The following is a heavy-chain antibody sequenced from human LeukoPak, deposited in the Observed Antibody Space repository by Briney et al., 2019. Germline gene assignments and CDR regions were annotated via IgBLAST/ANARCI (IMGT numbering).Heavy chain of an antibody. V-gene: IGHV1-2*02. D-gene: IGHD2-2*01. J-gene: IGHJ6*02. CDR2: INPNSGAT. CDR1: GYTFTGYY. Sequence: ASVKVSCKASGYTFTGYYMHWLRQAPGQGLEWMGWINPNSGATDSAQVCHGMPTMTRDTSISTAYMVLSRLRSDDTALYYCARATTYCSSTSCRYYYYGMGGWGQGTTVTVAS. CDR3: ARATTYCSSTSCRYYYYGMGG.